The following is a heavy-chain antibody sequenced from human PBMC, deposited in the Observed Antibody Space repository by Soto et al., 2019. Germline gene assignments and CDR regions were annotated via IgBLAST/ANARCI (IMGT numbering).Heavy chain of an antibody. V-gene: IGHV3-23*01. D-gene: IGHD2-2*01. CDR1: GFTFSSYA. J-gene: IGHJ4*02. Sequence: EVQLLESGGGLVQPGGSLRLSCAASGFTFSSYAMSWVRQAPGKGLEWVSAISGSGGSTYYADSVKGRFTISRDNSKNTLYLQMNSLRAEDTAVYYCAKEVTPVVGPAAQWNYWGQGTLVTVAS. CDR3: AKEVTPVVGPAAQWNY. CDR2: ISGSGGST.